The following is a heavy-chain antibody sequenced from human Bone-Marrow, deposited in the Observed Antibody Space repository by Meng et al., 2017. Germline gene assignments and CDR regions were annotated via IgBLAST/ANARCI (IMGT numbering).Heavy chain of an antibody. CDR1: GFQFSNSW. Sequence: EWHRVECGGDLVKPGGSLRLSCAASGFQFSNSWMSWVRQAPGKGLEWVGRIRSNGDGGTAEYAAPVTGRFTISRDDSKSTLYLQLSGLTTDDTGVYYCTWDDKAVSDYWGQGTLVTVSS. V-gene: IGHV3-15*01. CDR3: TWDDKAVSDY. J-gene: IGHJ4*02. CDR2: IRSNGDGGTA. D-gene: IGHD3-9*01.